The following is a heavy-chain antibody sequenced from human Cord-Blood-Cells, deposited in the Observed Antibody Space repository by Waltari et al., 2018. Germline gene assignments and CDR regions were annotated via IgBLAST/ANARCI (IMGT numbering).Heavy chain of an antibody. CDR3: ARNALRVGAAYWTFDL. D-gene: IGHD1-26*01. Sequence: HLQLQESGPGLVKPSETLSLTCTVSGGSISTSNYFCGWIRQTPGKGLEWIGSIYYRGSTYHNPSLKCRVTISVDTSKNQFSVKLSTVTTADTAVFYCARNALRVGAAYWTFDLWGRGTLVTVSS. J-gene: IGHJ2*01. CDR2: IYYRGST. V-gene: IGHV4-39*01. CDR1: GGSISTSNYF.